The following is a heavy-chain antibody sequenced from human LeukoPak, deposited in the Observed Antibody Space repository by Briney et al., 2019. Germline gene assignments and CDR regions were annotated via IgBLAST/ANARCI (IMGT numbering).Heavy chain of an antibody. Sequence: GGSLRLSCAVSGFTFSSYWMHWVRQAPGKGLVWASRIDRDGSRINYADSVKGRFTISRDNGKNTLFLQMNSLRAEDAAVYYCARGRSNPDYWGQGTLVTVSS. D-gene: IGHD1-14*01. CDR3: ARGRSNPDY. V-gene: IGHV3-74*01. J-gene: IGHJ4*02. CDR1: GFTFSSYW. CDR2: IDRDGSRI.